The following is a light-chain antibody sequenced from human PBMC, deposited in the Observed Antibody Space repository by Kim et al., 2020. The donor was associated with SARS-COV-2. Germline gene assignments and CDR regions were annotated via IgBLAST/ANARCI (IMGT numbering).Light chain of an antibody. CDR1: QSVNNNY. V-gene: IGKV3-20*01. CDR3: QQYGNSPRALI. Sequence: GERATLSCRDSQSVNNNYLAWYQQTPGQAPGLLIYGASSRATGIPDRFSGSGSGTDFTLTISRLEPEDFAVYYCQQYGNSPRALIFGGGTKVDIK. CDR2: GAS. J-gene: IGKJ4*01.